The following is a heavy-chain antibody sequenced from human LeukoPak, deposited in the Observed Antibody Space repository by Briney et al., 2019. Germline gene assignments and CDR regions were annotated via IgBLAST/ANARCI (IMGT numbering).Heavy chain of an antibody. CDR3: AKDQQQPRAFDY. CDR1: GFTFSSYA. Sequence: GGSLRLSCAASGFTFSSYAMGWVRQAPGEGLEWVSAISGSGGSTYYADSVKGRFTISRDNSKNTLYLQMNSLRAEDTAVYYCAKDQQQPRAFDYWGQGTLVTVSS. CDR2: ISGSGGST. D-gene: IGHD6-13*01. J-gene: IGHJ4*02. V-gene: IGHV3-23*01.